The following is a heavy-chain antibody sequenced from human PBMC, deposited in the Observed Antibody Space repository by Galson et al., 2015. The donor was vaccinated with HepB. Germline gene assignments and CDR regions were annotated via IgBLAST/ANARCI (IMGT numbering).Heavy chain of an antibody. CDR1: GFTFSSYA. D-gene: IGHD3-3*01. CDR2: ISGSGGST. J-gene: IGHJ4*02. CDR3: AKEMIGYYDFWSGGFFDY. Sequence: SLRLSCAASGFTFSSYAMSWVRQAPGKGLEWVSAISGSGGSTYYADSVKGRFTISRDNSKNTLYLQMNSLRAEDTAVYYCAKEMIGYYDFWSGGFFDYWGQGTLVTVSS. V-gene: IGHV3-23*01.